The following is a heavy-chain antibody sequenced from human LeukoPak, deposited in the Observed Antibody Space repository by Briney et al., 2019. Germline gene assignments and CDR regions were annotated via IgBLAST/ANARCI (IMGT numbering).Heavy chain of an antibody. CDR1: GGSISSSSYY. CDR3: ARDDENDSGLEF. CDR2: IYYSGST. D-gene: IGHD1-1*01. J-gene: IGHJ4*02. V-gene: IGHV4-39*07. Sequence: PSESLSLTCTVSGGSISSSSYYWGWIRQPPGKGLEWIASIYYSGSTYYNPSLKSRVTISVYTSKNQFYLKQSSVTAADTAVYYCARDDENDSGLEFWGRGTLVSVSS.